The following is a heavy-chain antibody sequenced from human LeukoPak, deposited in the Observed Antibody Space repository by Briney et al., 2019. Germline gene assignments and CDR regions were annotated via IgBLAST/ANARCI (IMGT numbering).Heavy chain of an antibody. J-gene: IGHJ4*02. CDR2: MNPNSGNT. CDR1: GYTFTIYD. CDR3: ARATDSSGWYGY. Sequence: ASVTVSFKASGYTFTIYDIKWVRQANGQGSEWMGWMNPNSGNTGYAQKFQGRGTITRNTDISKDYMELSSLRSEDTAVYYCARATDSSGWYGYWGQGTLVTVSS. V-gene: IGHV1-8*03. D-gene: IGHD6-19*01.